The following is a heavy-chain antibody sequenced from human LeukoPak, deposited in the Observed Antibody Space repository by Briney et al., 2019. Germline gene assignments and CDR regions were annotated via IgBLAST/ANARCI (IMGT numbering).Heavy chain of an antibody. D-gene: IGHD6-6*01. Sequence: PSETLSLTCAVYGGSFSGYYWSWIRQPPGKGLEWIGEINHSGITNYNPSLKSRVTISVDTSKNQFSLKLSSVTAADTAVYYCASSLAARPFYYYYMDVWGKGTTVTVSS. CDR3: ASSLAARPFYYYYMDV. CDR2: INHSGIT. J-gene: IGHJ6*03. V-gene: IGHV4-34*01. CDR1: GGSFSGYY.